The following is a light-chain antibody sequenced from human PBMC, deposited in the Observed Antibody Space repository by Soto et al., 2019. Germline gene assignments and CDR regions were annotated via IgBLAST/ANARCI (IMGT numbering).Light chain of an antibody. CDR2: DAS. Sequence: EIVLTQSPATLSLSPGERATLSCRASQSVSSTLPWYQQKPGQAPRPLIYDASNRATGIPARFSGSGSGTDFTLTISSLEPEDFAVYYCQQRSNWPPYTFGQGTKLEIK. V-gene: IGKV3-11*01. CDR1: QSVSST. J-gene: IGKJ2*01. CDR3: QQRSNWPPYT.